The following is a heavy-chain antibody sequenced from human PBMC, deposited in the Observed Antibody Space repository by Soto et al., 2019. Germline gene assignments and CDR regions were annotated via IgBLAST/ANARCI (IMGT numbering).Heavy chain of an antibody. J-gene: IGHJ4*02. Sequence: EVQLVESGGGMVQPGGSLRVSCAASGFTLSSYSMHWVRQAPGKGLEWVSYISGSGGTIYYADSVKGRFTISRDNAKNSLCVQMNSLRDEDTAVYFCARETGLRSSGRSYYFAFWSQGTRVTVSS. CDR1: GFTLSSYS. V-gene: IGHV3-48*02. CDR2: ISGSGGTI. D-gene: IGHD6-19*01. CDR3: ARETGLRSSGRSYYFAF.